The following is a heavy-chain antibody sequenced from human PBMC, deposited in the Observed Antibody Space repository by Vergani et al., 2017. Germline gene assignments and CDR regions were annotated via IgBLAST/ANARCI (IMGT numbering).Heavy chain of an antibody. CDR1: GGSFSGYY. Sequence: QVQLQQWGAGLLKPSETLSLTCAVYGGSFSGYYWSWIRQPPGKGLEWIGEINHSGSTNYNPSLKSRVTISVDTSKNQFSLKLSSVTAADTAVYYCARSSDGAVNWFEPWGQGTLVTVSS. CDR3: ARSSDGAVNWFEP. D-gene: IGHD1-26*01. V-gene: IGHV4-34*01. J-gene: IGHJ5*02. CDR2: INHSGST.